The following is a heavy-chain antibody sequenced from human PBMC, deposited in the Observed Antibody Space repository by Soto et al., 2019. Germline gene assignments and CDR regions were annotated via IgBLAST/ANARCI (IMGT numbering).Heavy chain of an antibody. CDR2: IYYSGST. V-gene: IGHV4-59*01. CDR3: ARWHQLRIDY. D-gene: IGHD2-2*01. J-gene: IGHJ4*02. Sequence: SETLSLTCTVSGGSISSYYWSWIRQPPGKGLEWIGYIYYSGSTNYNPSLKSRVTISVDTSKNQFSLKLSSVTAADTAVYYCARWHQLRIDYWGQGTLVTVSP. CDR1: GGSISSYY.